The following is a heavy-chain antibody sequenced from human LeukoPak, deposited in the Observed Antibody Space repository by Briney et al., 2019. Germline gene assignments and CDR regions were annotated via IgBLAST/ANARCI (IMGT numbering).Heavy chain of an antibody. CDR2: IVVGSGNT. CDR1: GFTFTSSA. J-gene: IGHJ4*02. Sequence: SVKVSCKASGFTFTSSAMQWVRQARGQRLEWIGWIVVGSGNTNYAQEFQERVTITRDMSTSTAYMELSSLRSEDTAVYYCAAGWVCSGGSCYYYFDYWGQGTLVTVSS. CDR3: AAGWVCSGGSCYYYFDY. D-gene: IGHD2-15*01. V-gene: IGHV1-58*02.